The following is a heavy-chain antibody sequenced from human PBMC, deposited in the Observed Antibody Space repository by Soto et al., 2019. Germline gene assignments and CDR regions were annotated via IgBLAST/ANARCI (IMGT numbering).Heavy chain of an antibody. V-gene: IGHV3-30*18. J-gene: IGHJ6*02. CDR2: ISYDGRNE. CDR3: TKGIGGWRNYGMDV. CDR1: GFTFSRYA. D-gene: IGHD6-19*01. Sequence: QVKLVESGGGVVQPGRSLRLSCVASGFTFSRYAMHWVRQAPGKGLKWVAIISYDGRNEYYADSVKGRFTISRDNSKNTLYLQMNSLRAEDTAVYYCTKGIGGWRNYGMDVSGQGTTVTVSS.